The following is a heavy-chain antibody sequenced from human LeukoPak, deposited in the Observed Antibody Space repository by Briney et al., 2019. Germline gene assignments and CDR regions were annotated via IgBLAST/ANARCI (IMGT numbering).Heavy chain of an antibody. J-gene: IGHJ2*01. CDR2: ISSSGTGT. CDR3: AASNYYDSSGYSWPHWYFDL. Sequence: GGSLRLSCAASGFTFSSYVMIWVRQAPGKGLEWVSVISSSGTGTDYADSVKGRFTISRDNAKNSLYLQMNSLRAEDTAVYYCAASNYYDSSGYSWPHWYFDLWGRGTLVTVSS. CDR1: GFTFSSYV. V-gene: IGHV3-21*01. D-gene: IGHD3-22*01.